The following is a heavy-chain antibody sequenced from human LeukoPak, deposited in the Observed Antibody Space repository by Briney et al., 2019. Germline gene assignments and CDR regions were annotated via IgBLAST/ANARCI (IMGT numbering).Heavy chain of an antibody. CDR3: AIGNPAAGRFGAFDI. Sequence: ASVKVSCKASGYTFTSYGISWVRQAPGQGLEWMGWISAYNGNTNYAQKLQGRVTMTTDTSTSTAYMELRSLRSDDTAVYYCAIGNPAAGRFGAFDIWGQGTMVTVSS. CDR2: ISAYNGNT. D-gene: IGHD6-13*01. J-gene: IGHJ3*02. V-gene: IGHV1-18*01. CDR1: GYTFTSYG.